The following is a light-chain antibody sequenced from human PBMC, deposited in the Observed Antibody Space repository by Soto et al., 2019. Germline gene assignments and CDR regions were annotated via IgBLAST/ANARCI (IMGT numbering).Light chain of an antibody. CDR1: QSVSSSY. CDR2: GAS. J-gene: IGKJ1*01. Sequence: EIVLTQSPGTLSLSPGERATLSCRASQSVSSSYLAWYQQKPGQAPSLLIYGASSRATGIPDRFSGSGSGKDFTLTISRLEPEEFAVYYCQQYGSSPRTFGQGTKVEIK. V-gene: IGKV3-20*01. CDR3: QQYGSSPRT.